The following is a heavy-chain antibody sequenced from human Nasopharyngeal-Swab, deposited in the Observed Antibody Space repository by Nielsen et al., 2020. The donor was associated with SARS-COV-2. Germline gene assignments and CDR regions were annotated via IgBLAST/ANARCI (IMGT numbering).Heavy chain of an antibody. CDR2: ISYDGSNK. CDR3: VRATNLGGSLWVPDY. Sequence: GESLKISCAASGFTFSSYAMHWVRQAPGKGLEWVAVISYDGSNKYYADSVKGRFTISRDNAKNTLYLQMNSLRAEDTAVYYCVRATNLGGSLWVPDYWGQGTLVTVSS. J-gene: IGHJ4*02. V-gene: IGHV3-30-3*01. D-gene: IGHD5-12*01. CDR1: GFTFSSYA.